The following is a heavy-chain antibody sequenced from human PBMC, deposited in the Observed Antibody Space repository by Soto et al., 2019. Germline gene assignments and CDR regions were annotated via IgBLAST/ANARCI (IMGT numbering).Heavy chain of an antibody. J-gene: IGHJ6*02. CDR2: IYYSGST. CDR1: GGSISSSSYY. Sequence: SETLSLTCTVSGGSISSSSYYWGWIRQPPGKGLEWIGSIYYSGSTYYNPSLKSRVTISVDTSKNQFSLKLSSVTAADTAVYYCARGSVCSGGSCYWFAKNGMDVWGQGTTVTVSS. D-gene: IGHD2-15*01. V-gene: IGHV4-39*01. CDR3: ARGSVCSGGSCYWFAKNGMDV.